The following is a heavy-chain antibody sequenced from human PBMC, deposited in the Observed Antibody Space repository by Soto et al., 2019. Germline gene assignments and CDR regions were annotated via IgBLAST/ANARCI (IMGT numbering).Heavy chain of an antibody. J-gene: IGHJ3*02. CDR1: GFLVTRST. Sequence: PGGALRLSCVASGFLVTRSTMNLVRQSPGKGLEWVSSITSASDYIFYADSVKGRFTISRDNAKNSLSLQMNSLRAEDTAVYYCARVGTGPSTALDIWRLGAAATVPS. CDR2: ITSASDYI. D-gene: IGHD3-9*01. V-gene: IGHV3-21*01. CDR3: ARVGTGPSTALDI.